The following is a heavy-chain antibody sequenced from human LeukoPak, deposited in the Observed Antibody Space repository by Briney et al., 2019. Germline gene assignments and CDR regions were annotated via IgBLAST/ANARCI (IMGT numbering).Heavy chain of an antibody. D-gene: IGHD3-10*01. CDR1: GYSFTAFY. Sequence: ASVTVSCKTSGYSFTAFYIHWVRQAPGQGLEWMGWIHPRRGDTNYAQKFQGGVTMTRDTSISTAYLDLSSLRSDDTAVYYCARDGDYGTGSYYRGCIDSWGQGTPVTVSP. CDR2: IHPRRGDT. J-gene: IGHJ4*02. CDR3: ARDGDYGTGSYYRGCIDS. V-gene: IGHV1-2*02.